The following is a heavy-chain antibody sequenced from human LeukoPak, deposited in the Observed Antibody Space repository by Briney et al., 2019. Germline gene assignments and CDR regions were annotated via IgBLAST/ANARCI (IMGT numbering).Heavy chain of an antibody. CDR3: ARDMGDWGRAFDY. CDR2: ISSSSYT. V-gene: IGHV3-11*05. Sequence: GGSLRLSCAASGFTFSDYYMSWIRQAPGKGLEWVSYISSSSYTNYADSVKGRFTISRDNAKNSLYLQMNSLRAEDTAVYYCARDMGDWGRAFDYWGQGTMVTVSS. D-gene: IGHD7-27*01. J-gene: IGHJ3*01. CDR1: GFTFSDYY.